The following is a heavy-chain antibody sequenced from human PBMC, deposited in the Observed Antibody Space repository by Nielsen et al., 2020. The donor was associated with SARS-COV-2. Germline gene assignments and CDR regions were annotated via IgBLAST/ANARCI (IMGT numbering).Heavy chain of an antibody. V-gene: IGHV4-30-4*01. Sequence: SETLSLTCTVSAGSISSGDYYWNWIRQPPGKGLEWIGNIYYSGSTNYNPSLKSRVTISVDTSKNQFSLKLSSVTAADTAVYYCARQNYSNYARSYYYYYYMDVWGKGTTVTVSS. J-gene: IGHJ6*03. CDR1: AGSISSGDYY. CDR2: IYYSGST. D-gene: IGHD4-11*01. CDR3: ARQNYSNYARSYYYYYYMDV.